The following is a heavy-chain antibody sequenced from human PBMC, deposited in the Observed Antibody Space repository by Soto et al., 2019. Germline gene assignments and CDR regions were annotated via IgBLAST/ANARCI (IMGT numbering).Heavy chain of an antibody. V-gene: IGHV1-46*01. Sequence: GPSVKVSCKASGYTFTSFYMHWVRQAPGQGLEWMGIINPSSGGTSYAQKFQGRVTMTSDTSTTTVYMELSSLRSEDTAVYYCARDSTLAYWGQGTLVTVSS. CDR3: ARDSTLAY. J-gene: IGHJ4*02. CDR2: INPSSGGT. CDR1: GYTFTSFY.